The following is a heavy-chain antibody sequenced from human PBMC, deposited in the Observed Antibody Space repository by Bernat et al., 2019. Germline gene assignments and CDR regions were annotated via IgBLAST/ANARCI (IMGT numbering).Heavy chain of an antibody. J-gene: IGHJ4*02. Sequence: QVQLVESGGGVVQPGRSLRLSCAASGFTFSSYGMHWVRQAPGKGLEWVAVIWYDGSNKYYADSVKGLFTISRDNSKNTLYRQMNSLRAEDTAVYYCAREDGYNLSSFDYWGQGTLVTVSS. CDR3: AREDGYNLSSFDY. V-gene: IGHV3-33*01. D-gene: IGHD5-24*01. CDR2: IWYDGSNK. CDR1: GFTFSSYG.